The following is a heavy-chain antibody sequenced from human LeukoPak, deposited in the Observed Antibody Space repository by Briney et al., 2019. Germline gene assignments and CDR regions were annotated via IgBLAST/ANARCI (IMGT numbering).Heavy chain of an antibody. D-gene: IGHD2-21*02. Sequence: SETLSPTCTVSGYSISSGYYWGWIRQPPGKGLEWIGSIYHSGSTYYNPSLKSRVTISVDTSKNQFSLKLSSVTAADTAVYYCARGVTAISTNYYYMDVWGKGTTVTVSS. CDR3: ARGVTAISTNYYYMDV. CDR2: IYHSGST. J-gene: IGHJ6*03. CDR1: GYSISSGYY. V-gene: IGHV4-38-2*02.